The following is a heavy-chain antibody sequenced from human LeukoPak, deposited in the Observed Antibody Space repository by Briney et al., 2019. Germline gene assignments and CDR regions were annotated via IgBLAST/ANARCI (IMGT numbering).Heavy chain of an antibody. CDR2: IHYSGSS. J-gene: IGHJ3*02. CDR3: AILYVSGWDAFDI. D-gene: IGHD6-19*01. CDR1: GGSISSSSYY. Sequence: PWETLSLTCTVPGGSISSSSYYWGWIRQPPGKGLEWIASIHYSGSSYYNPSLKSRVTISVDTSKNQYSLKLSSVTAADTAVYYCAILYVSGWDAFDIWGQGTMVTVSS. V-gene: IGHV4-39*01.